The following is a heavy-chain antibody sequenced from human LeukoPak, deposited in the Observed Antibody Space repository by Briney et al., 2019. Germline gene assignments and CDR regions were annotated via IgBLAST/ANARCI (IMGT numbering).Heavy chain of an antibody. J-gene: IGHJ3*02. CDR2: IYYSGST. V-gene: IGHV4-59*08. Sequence: SETLSLTCIVSGGSISSYYWSWIRQSPGKGLEWIGYIYYSGSTNYNPSLKSRVTISVDTSKKQFSLKLSSVTAADTAVYYCARGEDAFDIWGRGTMVTVSS. CDR3: ARGEDAFDI. CDR1: GGSISSYY. D-gene: IGHD3-10*01.